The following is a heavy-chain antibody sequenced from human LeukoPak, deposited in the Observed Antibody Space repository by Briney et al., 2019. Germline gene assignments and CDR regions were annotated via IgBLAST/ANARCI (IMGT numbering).Heavy chain of an antibody. CDR3: ASIKVAVAGSGA. Sequence: PGGSLRLSCAAFGFTVSSNYMSWVRQAPGKGLEWVSVIYSGGSTYYADSVKGRFTISRDNSKNTLYLQMNSLRAEDTAVYYCASIKVAVAGSGAWGQGTLVTVSS. D-gene: IGHD6-19*01. CDR1: GFTVSSNY. J-gene: IGHJ4*02. CDR2: IYSGGST. V-gene: IGHV3-53*01.